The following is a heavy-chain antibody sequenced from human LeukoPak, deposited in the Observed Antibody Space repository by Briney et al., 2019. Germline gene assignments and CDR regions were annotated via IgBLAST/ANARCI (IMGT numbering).Heavy chain of an antibody. D-gene: IGHD3-16*02. CDR2: INQNGNEK. CDR1: GFTFRSYW. V-gene: IGHV3-7*02. Sequence: PGGSLRLSCAASGFTFRSYWMTWVRQAPGKGLEWVANINQNGNEKYYLDSVKGRFTVSRDNAKNSLYLQMTYLRAEDTAVYYCAKGASDYIWGSFRPPDDYWGQGTLVTVSS. J-gene: IGHJ4*02. CDR3: AKGASDYIWGSFRPPDDY.